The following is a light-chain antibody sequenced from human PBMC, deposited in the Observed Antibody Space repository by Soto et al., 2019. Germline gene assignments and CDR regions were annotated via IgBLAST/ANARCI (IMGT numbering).Light chain of an antibody. J-gene: IGLJ1*01. CDR3: SSYTSSSTYV. CDR2: EAS. Sequence: QSALTQPASVSGSPGQSITISCTGTSSDVGGYNYVSWYQQHPGKAPKLMIYEASNRPSGVSNRFSGSKSGNTASLTISGLQAEDESDYYCSSYTSSSTYVFGTGTEVAGL. CDR1: SSDVGGYNY. V-gene: IGLV2-14*01.